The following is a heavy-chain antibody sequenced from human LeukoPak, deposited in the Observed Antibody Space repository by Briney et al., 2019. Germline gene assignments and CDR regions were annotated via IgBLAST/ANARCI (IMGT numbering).Heavy chain of an antibody. Sequence: KPSETLSLTCTVSGGSISSYYWSWIRQPPGKGLEWIGYIYYSGSTNYNPSLKSRVTISVDTSKNQFSLKLSSVTAADTAVYYCARSWTYYYYGMDVWGQGTTVTVSS. CDR1: GGSISSYY. V-gene: IGHV4-59*01. D-gene: IGHD3/OR15-3a*01. J-gene: IGHJ6*02. CDR3: ARSWTYYYYGMDV. CDR2: IYYSGST.